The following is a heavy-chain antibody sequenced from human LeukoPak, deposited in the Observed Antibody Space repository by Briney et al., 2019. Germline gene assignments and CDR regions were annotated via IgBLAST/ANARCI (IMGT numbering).Heavy chain of an antibody. CDR2: IYYTGST. CDR1: GGSISTYY. J-gene: IGHJ3*02. V-gene: IGHV4-59*01. D-gene: IGHD1-26*01. CDR3: ARARVGATLDDALDI. Sequence: SSETLSLTCTVSGGSISTYYWSWIRQPPGKGLEWIGYIYYTGSTNYNPSLKSRVTISVDTSKNQFSLKLTSVTAADTAVYYCARARVGATLDDALDIWGQGTMVTVSS.